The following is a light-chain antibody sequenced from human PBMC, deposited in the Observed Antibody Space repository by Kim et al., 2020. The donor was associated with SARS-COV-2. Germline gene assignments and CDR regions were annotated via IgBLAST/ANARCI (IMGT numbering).Light chain of an antibody. J-gene: IGLJ3*02. CDR1: SNNVGYQG. Sequence: QTATLACTGNSNNVGYQGAAWLQQRQGHPPKLLFYRNTNRTSGISERLSVSRSGNTAFLTITGLQPEDQADYFCSAWDSSLSVWLFGGGTQLTVL. CDR2: RNT. CDR3: SAWDSSLSVWL. V-gene: IGLV10-54*01.